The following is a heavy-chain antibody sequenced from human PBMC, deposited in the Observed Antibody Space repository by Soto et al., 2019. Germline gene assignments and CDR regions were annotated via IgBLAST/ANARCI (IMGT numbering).Heavy chain of an antibody. CDR3: VQRGSSGWVDY. CDR1: GFTFSSYG. D-gene: IGHD5-12*01. CDR2: ISEGGGSSS. Sequence: EVQLLESGGGLVQPGGSLRLSCAASGFTFSSYGMSWVRQAPGKGLEWVSAISEGGGSSSYYTDSVKGRFTISRDKSKNTVYLQMNSLRGEDTAVYYCVQRGSSGWVDYWGQGTLVTVSS. V-gene: IGHV3-23*01. J-gene: IGHJ4*02.